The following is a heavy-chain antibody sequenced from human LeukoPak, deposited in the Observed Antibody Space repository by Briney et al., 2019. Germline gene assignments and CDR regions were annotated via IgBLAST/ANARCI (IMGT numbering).Heavy chain of an antibody. Sequence: GGSLRLSCAASGFTLSTYDMHWVHQGPGEGLEWVAAVGTSGHTFYPDSVKGQFTISRENARNSVYLQMNSLRAGDTAVYYCVRSFYGDHPYWGQGTLVTVSS. J-gene: IGHJ4*02. V-gene: IGHV3-13*01. D-gene: IGHD4-17*01. CDR2: VGTSGHT. CDR1: GFTLSTYD. CDR3: VRSFYGDHPY.